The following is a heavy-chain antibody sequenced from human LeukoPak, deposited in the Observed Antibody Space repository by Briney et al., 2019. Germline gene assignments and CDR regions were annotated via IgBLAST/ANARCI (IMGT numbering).Heavy chain of an antibody. Sequence: SETLSLTCTVSGGSISSYYWSWIRQPPGKGLEWIGYIYYSGSTNYNPSLKSRVTISVDTSKNQFSLKLSSVTAADTAAYYCARVNPVGATSFDYWGQGTLVTVSS. D-gene: IGHD1-26*01. CDR1: GGSISSYY. V-gene: IGHV4-59*01. J-gene: IGHJ4*02. CDR2: IYYSGST. CDR3: ARVNPVGATSFDY.